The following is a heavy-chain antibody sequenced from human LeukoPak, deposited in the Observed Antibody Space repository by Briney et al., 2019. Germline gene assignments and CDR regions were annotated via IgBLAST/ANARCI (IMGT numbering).Heavy chain of an antibody. CDR1: GYTFRTYD. Sequence: ASVKVSCKASGYTFRTYDINWVRQAPGQGLEWLGWMNPNSGNTGYAPKFQGRVAMTRVTSINTAYMELFSLRSEDTAVYFCVRGDLPTTVLNDPFNIWGQGTMGTVSS. V-gene: IGHV1-8*01. J-gene: IGHJ3*02. D-gene: IGHD4-11*01. CDR3: VRGDLPTTVLNDPFNI. CDR2: MNPNSGNT.